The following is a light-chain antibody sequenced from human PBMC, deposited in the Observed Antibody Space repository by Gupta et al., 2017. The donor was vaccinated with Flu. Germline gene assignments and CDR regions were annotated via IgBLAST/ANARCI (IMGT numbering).Light chain of an antibody. Sequence: SYVLTQAPSVSVAPGQTARITCGGNNIVTKSVHWNKQKPGQDPVLVVYDNSDRPSGIPERFSGSNSGNTATLTISRVEAGDEADYYCQVWDGSSDHVVFGGGTKLTVL. J-gene: IGLJ2*01. V-gene: IGLV3-21*02. CDR1: NIVTKS. CDR3: QVWDGSSDHVV. CDR2: DNS.